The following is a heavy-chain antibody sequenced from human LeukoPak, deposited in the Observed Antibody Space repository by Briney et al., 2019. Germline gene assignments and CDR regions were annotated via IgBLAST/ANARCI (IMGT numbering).Heavy chain of an antibody. CDR3: ARERRMAAADAFDI. D-gene: IGHD6-13*01. Sequence: GGSLRLSCAASGFTFSSYEMNWVRQAPGKGLEWVSYISSSSSTIYYADSVKGRFTISRDNAKNSLYLQMNSLRAEDTAVYYCARERRMAAADAFDIWGQGTMVTVSS. J-gene: IGHJ3*02. CDR2: ISSSSSTI. CDR1: GFTFSSYE. V-gene: IGHV3-48*01.